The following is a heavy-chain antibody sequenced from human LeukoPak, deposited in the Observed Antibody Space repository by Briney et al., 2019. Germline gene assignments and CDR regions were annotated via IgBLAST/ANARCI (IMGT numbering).Heavy chain of an antibody. CDR2: IKQDGIEK. J-gene: IGHJ4*02. V-gene: IGHV3-7*04. Sequence: GGSLRLSCAASGFTLSNHWMIWVRQAPGKGLECVANIKQDGIEKYYLDSVKGRFTISRDNAKNSVYLQMNSLRVEDTAVYYCARGITDYSGYDYWGQGTLVTVSS. CDR3: ARGITDYSGYDY. CDR1: GFTLSNHW. D-gene: IGHD5-12*01.